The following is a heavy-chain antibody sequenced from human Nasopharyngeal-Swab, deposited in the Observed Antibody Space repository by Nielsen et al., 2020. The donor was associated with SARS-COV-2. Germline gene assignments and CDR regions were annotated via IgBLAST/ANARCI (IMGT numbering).Heavy chain of an antibody. D-gene: IGHD3-22*01. CDR2: ISSSSSYI. Sequence: ESLKISCAASGFTFSSYSMNWVRQAPGKGLEWVSSISSSSSYIYYADSVKGRFTISRDNAKNSLYLQMNSLRAEDTAVYYCARGEVITYFDYWGQGTLVTVSS. V-gene: IGHV3-21*01. CDR1: GFTFSSYS. J-gene: IGHJ4*02. CDR3: ARGEVITYFDY.